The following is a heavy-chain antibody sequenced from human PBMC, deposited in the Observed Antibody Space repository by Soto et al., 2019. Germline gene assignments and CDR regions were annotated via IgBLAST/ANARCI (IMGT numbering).Heavy chain of an antibody. CDR2: IRSKAYGGTT. D-gene: IGHD3-10*01. CDR1: GFTFGDYA. V-gene: IGHV3-49*04. CDR3: TRDVMVRGVITFYYYGMDV. J-gene: IGHJ6*02. Sequence: PGGSLRLSCTASGFTFGDYAMSWVRQAPGKGLEWVGFIRSKAYGGTTEYAASVKGRFTISRDDSKSIAYLQMNSLQTEDTAVYYCTRDVMVRGVITFYYYGMDVWGQGTTVTVSS.